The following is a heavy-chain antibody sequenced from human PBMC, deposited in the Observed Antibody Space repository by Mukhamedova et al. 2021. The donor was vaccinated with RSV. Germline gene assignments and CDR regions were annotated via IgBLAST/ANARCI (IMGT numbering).Heavy chain of an antibody. V-gene: IGHV3-23*01. D-gene: IGHD2-15*01. CDR2: ISATGGNT. CDR3: AKQIGSCGGGSCYFDS. J-gene: IGHJ4*02. Sequence: VRQVPGKGLEGVAAISATGGNTYYADSVKGRFTISRDNSKNTVYLQMDSLRAEDTAVYDCAKQIGSCGGGSCYFDSWGQGTLVTVS.